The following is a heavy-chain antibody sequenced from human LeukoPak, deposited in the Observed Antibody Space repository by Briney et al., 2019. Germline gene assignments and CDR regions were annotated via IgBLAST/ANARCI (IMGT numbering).Heavy chain of an antibody. J-gene: IGHJ4*02. CDR3: ARAFRSGPPGFDY. D-gene: IGHD2-15*01. V-gene: IGHV4-39*01. Sequence: SETLSLTCTVSGGSISTSNYYWGWIRQPPGKGLEWIGSIYYSGSTYYNPSLKSRVTISVDTSKNQFSLKLSSVTAADTAVYYCARAFRSGPPGFDYWGQGTLVTVSS. CDR1: GGSISTSNYY. CDR2: IYYSGST.